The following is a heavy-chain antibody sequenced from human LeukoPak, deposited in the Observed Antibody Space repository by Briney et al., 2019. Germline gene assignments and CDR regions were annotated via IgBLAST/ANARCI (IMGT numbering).Heavy chain of an antibody. CDR2: IGADGSSE. J-gene: IGHJ5*02. D-gene: IGHD5-12*01. CDR1: RFIFSNYY. V-gene: IGHV3-11*01. Sequence: GGSLRLSCAASRFIFSNYYMSWIRHRQGTGQGWIANIGADGSSEYYADSAKGRFTISRDNARNSLFLQMNSLRVEDTAVYFCARAGTYSGYKVFDNWGQGTLVTVSS. CDR3: ARAGTYSGYKVFDN.